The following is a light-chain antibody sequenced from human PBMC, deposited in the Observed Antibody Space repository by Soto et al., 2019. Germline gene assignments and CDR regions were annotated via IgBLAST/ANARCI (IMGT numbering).Light chain of an antibody. CDR1: QNINTD. Sequence: DIQMTQSPSSLSASVGDAVTVTCRASQNINTDLNWYHQRPGKAPQLLISGASTLRSGVPSRFSGSGSGTDFTLTIGSLQPEDFGTYYCQQSYSFLRTFGPGTKV. CDR2: GAS. CDR3: QQSYSFLRT. J-gene: IGKJ1*01. V-gene: IGKV1-39*01.